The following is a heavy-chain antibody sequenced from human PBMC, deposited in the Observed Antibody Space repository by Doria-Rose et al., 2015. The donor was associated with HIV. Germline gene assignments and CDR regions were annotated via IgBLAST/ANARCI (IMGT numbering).Heavy chain of an antibody. Sequence: QVQLQESGPGLVKPSGTLSLTCSVSGASVSSRGYYWNWIRQVPGKGLESLGYTYYTGTSDHSPSLKSRLNMAVDTSKNQFSLKLSFVTVADTAVYYCARMGSYRELDYWGQGALVIVSA. CDR1: GASVSSRGYY. D-gene: IGHD3-3*01. CDR3: ARMGSYRELDY. CDR2: TYYTGTS. J-gene: IGHJ4*02. V-gene: IGHV4-31*03.